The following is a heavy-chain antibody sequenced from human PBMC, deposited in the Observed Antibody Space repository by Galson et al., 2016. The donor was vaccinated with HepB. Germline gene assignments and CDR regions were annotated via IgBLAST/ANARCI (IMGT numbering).Heavy chain of an antibody. CDR2: ISATGKLF. V-gene: IGHV3-48*03. J-gene: IGHJ3*01. D-gene: IGHD1-7*01. Sequence: SLRLSCAASGFAFSTYEMTWVRQVPGKGLEWVSYISATGKLFYHADSVRGRFTVSRDNAKNSLSLQMNSLRPEDTALYYCAKVRTTLLDDQRKGWDSFDFWGQGTVVTVSS. CDR1: GFAFSTYE. CDR3: AKVRTTLLDDQRKGWDSFDF.